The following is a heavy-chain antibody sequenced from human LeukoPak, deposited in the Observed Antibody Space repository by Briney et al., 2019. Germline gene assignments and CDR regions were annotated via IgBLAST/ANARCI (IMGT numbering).Heavy chain of an antibody. V-gene: IGHV1-69*13. CDR3: ARDHPYARQLVHSGPLDY. D-gene: IGHD6-13*01. Sequence: SVKVSCKASGYTFTSYGISWVRQAPGQGLEWMGGIIPIFGTANYAQKFQGRVTITADESTSTAYMELSSLRSEDTAVYYCARDHPYARQLVHSGPLDYWGQGTLVTVSS. J-gene: IGHJ4*02. CDR2: IIPIFGTA. CDR1: GYTFTSYG.